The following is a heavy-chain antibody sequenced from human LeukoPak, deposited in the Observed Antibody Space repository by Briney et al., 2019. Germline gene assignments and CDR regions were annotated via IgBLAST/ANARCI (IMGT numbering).Heavy chain of an antibody. J-gene: IGHJ4*02. CDR1: GYXFTSYG. V-gene: IGHV1-18*01. CDR2: ISAYNGNT. CDR3: VRDRSSSSYYSC. Sequence: ASVKVSCKASGYXFTSYGISWVRQAPGQGLEWMGWISAYNGNTKYAQNLQGRVTMTTDTSTSTAYMELRSLRSDDKAVYFCVRDRSSSSYYSCWGQGTLVTVSS. D-gene: IGHD6-13*01.